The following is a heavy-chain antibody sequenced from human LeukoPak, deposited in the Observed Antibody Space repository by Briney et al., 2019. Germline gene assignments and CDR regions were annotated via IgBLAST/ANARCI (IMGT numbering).Heavy chain of an antibody. V-gene: IGHV4-59*08. D-gene: IGHD2-2*01. Sequence: SETLSLTCTVSGGSISSYYWSWIRQPPGKGLEWIGYIYYSGSTNYNPSLKSRVTISVDTSKNQFSPKLSSVTAADTAVYYCARHVALGYCSSTSCYDGAYWGQGTLVTVSS. J-gene: IGHJ4*02. CDR1: GGSISSYY. CDR2: IYYSGST. CDR3: ARHVALGYCSSTSCYDGAY.